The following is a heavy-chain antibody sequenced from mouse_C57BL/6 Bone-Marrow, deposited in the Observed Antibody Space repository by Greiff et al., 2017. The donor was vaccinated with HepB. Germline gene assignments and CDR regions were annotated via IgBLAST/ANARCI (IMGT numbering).Heavy chain of an antibody. Sequence: EVKLVESGGGLVQPGGSLKLSCAASGFTFSDYYMYWVRQTPEKRLEWVAYISNGGGSTYYPDTVKGRFTISRDNAKNTLYLQMSRLKPEDTAMYYCAREDGNFDWYFDVWGTGTTVTVSS. CDR2: ISNGGGST. CDR3: AREDGNFDWYFDV. D-gene: IGHD2-1*01. J-gene: IGHJ1*03. V-gene: IGHV5-12*01. CDR1: GFTFSDYY.